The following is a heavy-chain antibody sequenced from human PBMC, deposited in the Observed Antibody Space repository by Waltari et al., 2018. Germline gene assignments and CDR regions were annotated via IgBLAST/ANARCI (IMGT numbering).Heavy chain of an antibody. CDR1: GGSFSGYY. D-gene: IGHD2-21*02. CDR2: INHSGST. V-gene: IGHV4-34*01. J-gene: IGHJ6*02. Sequence: QVQLQQWGAGLLKPSETLSLTCAVYGGSFSGYYWSWIRQPPGKGLGWIGEINHSGSTNYNPSLKSRVTISVDTSKNQFSLKLSSVTAADTAVYYCARGRNRWVVTAPRGYYYGMDVWGQGTTVTVSS. CDR3: ARGRNRWVVTAPRGYYYGMDV.